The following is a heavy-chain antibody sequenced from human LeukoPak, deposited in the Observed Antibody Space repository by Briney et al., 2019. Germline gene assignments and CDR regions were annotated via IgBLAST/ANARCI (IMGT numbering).Heavy chain of an antibody. CDR2: ISASSSTI. J-gene: IGHJ5*02. Sequence: GGSLRLSCAASGFTFSTYGMNWVRQAPGQGLEWVSYISASSSTIYYADSVKGRFTVSRDNAKNSLYLQMDSLRAEDTAVYYCARESITLLGVIITWGQGTLVTVSS. D-gene: IGHD3-3*01. CDR3: ARESITLLGVIIT. CDR1: GFTFSTYG. V-gene: IGHV3-48*01.